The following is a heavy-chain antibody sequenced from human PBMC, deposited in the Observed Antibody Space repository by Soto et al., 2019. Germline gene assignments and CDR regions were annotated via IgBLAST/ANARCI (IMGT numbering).Heavy chain of an antibody. CDR2: IYYSGST. V-gene: IGHV4-31*03. CDR1: GGSISSGGYY. CDR3: ARHVGDYDAFDI. J-gene: IGHJ3*02. Sequence: TSETLSLTCTVSGGSISSGGYYWSWIRQYPGKGLEWIGYIYYSGSTYYNPSLKSRVTISVATSKNQFSLKLSSVTAADTAVYYCARHVGDYDAFDIWGQGTLVTVSS. D-gene: IGHD4-17*01.